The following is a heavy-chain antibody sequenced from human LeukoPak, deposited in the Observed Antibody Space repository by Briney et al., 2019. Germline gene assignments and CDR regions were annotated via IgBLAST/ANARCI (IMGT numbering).Heavy chain of an antibody. J-gene: IGHJ4*02. Sequence: GGSLRLSCAVSGFSIGSSWMSWVRQTPGKGLEWVADMNEDGSGTYYVDSVKGRFTVSRDNAQNSVYLQINSLRVEGTGVYYCARDPAWGAIDYWGQGTLVTVSS. V-gene: IGHV3-7*01. CDR2: MNEDGSGT. CDR1: GFSIGSSW. CDR3: ARDPAWGAIDY. D-gene: IGHD7-27*01.